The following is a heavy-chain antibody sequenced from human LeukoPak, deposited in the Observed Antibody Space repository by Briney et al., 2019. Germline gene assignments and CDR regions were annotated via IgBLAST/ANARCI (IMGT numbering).Heavy chain of an antibody. CDR1: GGSISSSNW. V-gene: IGHV4-4*03. D-gene: IGHD2-21*02. J-gene: IGHJ3*02. CDR2: IYHSGST. Sequence: PPGTLSLTCAISGGSISSSNWWSWVRQPPGKGLEWIGEIYHSGSTNYNPSLKSRVTISVDKSKNQFPLKLSSVTAADTAVYYCARVTAIPGDAFDIWGQGTMVTVSS. CDR3: ARVTAIPGDAFDI.